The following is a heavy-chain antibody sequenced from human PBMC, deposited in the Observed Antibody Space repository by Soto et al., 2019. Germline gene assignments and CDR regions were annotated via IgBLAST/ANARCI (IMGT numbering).Heavy chain of an antibody. J-gene: IGHJ6*04. CDR1: GFTFSSYS. CDR2: ISSSSSYI. CDR3: ARCGDRLSMPSYYYGIDV. V-gene: IGHV3-21*01. D-gene: IGHD7-27*01. Sequence: GGSLRLSCAASGFTFSSYSMNWVRQAPGKGLEWVSSISSSSSYIYYADSVKGRFTISRDNAKNSLYLQMNSLRAEDTAVYSFARCGDRLSMPSYYYGIDVCAKGIAVTLSS.